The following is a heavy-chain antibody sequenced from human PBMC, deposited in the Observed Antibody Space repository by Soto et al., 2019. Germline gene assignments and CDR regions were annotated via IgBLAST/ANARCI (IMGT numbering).Heavy chain of an antibody. Sequence: EVQLVESGGGLVQPGGSLTLSCAGSGFAFSGSTIHWVRQASGKGLEWVGRIRSKANSYATAYAASVKGRFIISRDDSKTTAYLQMSSLKIEDTAVYYWFRENYFSYHGMDVWGQGPTVTVSS. CDR3: FRENYFSYHGMDV. D-gene: IGHD1-26*01. CDR2: IRSKANSYAT. V-gene: IGHV3-73*02. J-gene: IGHJ6*02. CDR1: GFAFSGST.